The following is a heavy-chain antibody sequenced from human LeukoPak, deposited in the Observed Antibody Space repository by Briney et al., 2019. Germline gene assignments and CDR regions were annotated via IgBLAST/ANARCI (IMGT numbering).Heavy chain of an antibody. CDR2: ISSTSSDV. J-gene: IGHJ4*02. Sequence: LAGGSLRLSCAASGFTFSIYTMNWVRQAPGKGLEWISYISSTSSDVHYADSVRGRFTISRDNAKNSLYLQMDSLRDEDTAVYYCATADDYGGNRFDYWGQGTLVTVS. V-gene: IGHV3-48*02. D-gene: IGHD4-23*01. CDR1: GFTFSIYT. CDR3: ATADDYGGNRFDY.